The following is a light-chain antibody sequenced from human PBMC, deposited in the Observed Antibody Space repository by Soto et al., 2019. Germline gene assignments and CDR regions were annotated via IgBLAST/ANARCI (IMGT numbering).Light chain of an antibody. CDR3: QQSYSTPPLN. Sequence: DIQMTQSPSSLSAYVGDRVTITCRASQSISTYLNWYHQKSGKAPKLLIFAASSLQSGVPSRFSGSGSGTDFTLTISSLQPEDFATYYCQQSYSTPPLNFGGGTRVEIK. CDR2: AAS. J-gene: IGKJ4*01. V-gene: IGKV1-39*01. CDR1: QSISTY.